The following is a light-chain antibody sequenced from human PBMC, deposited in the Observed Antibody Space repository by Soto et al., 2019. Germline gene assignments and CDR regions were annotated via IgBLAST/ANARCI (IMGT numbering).Light chain of an antibody. CDR3: QHRANWPLT. V-gene: IGKV3D-20*02. CDR1: QSISSSY. J-gene: IGKJ4*01. Sequence: EIVLTQSPGTLSLSPGEGATLSCRASQSISSSYLAWYQQKPGQAPRLLIYAASSRATGIPDRFSGSGSGTEFTLTISSLQSEDFAVYYCQHRANWPLTFGGGTKVDI. CDR2: AAS.